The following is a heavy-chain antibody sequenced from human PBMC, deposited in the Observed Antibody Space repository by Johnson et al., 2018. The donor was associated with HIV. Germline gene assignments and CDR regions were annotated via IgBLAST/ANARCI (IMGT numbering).Heavy chain of an antibody. J-gene: IGHJ3*02. D-gene: IGHD6-13*01. CDR2: IRYDGSNK. CDR1: GFTFSSYG. CDR3: ATDSSSGVYDAFDI. Sequence: QVQLVESGGGVVQPGGSLRLSCAASGFTFSSYGMHWVRQAPGKGLDWVAFIRYDGSNKYYADSVKGRFTISRDNSKNTLYLQMNSLRAEDTAVYYCATDSSSGVYDAFDIWGQGTMVTVSS. V-gene: IGHV3-30*02.